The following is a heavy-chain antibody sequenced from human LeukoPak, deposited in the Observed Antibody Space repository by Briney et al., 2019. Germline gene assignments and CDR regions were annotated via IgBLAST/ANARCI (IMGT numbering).Heavy chain of an antibody. Sequence: ASAKVSCKASGYTFTSYGISWVRQAPGQGLEWMGWISAYNGNTNYAQKLQGRATMTTDTSTSTAYMELRSLRSDDTAVYYCARDSSSAVAGTLWFDPWGQGTLVTVSS. CDR2: ISAYNGNT. CDR3: ARDSSSAVAGTLWFDP. CDR1: GYTFTSYG. D-gene: IGHD6-19*01. V-gene: IGHV1-18*01. J-gene: IGHJ5*02.